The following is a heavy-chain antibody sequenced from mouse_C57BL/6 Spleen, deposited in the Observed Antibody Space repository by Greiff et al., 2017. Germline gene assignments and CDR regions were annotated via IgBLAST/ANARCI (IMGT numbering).Heavy chain of an antibody. CDR2: INPGSGGT. V-gene: IGHV1-54*01. D-gene: IGHD1-1*01. CDR3: AREVLLLRYFDV. Sequence: VKLQESGAELVRPGTSVKVSCKASGYAFTNYLIEWVKQRPGQGLEWIGVINPGSGGTNYNEKFKGKATLTADKSSSTAYMQLSSLTSEDSAVYFCAREVLLLRYFDVCGTGTTVTVSS. J-gene: IGHJ1*03. CDR1: GYAFTNYL.